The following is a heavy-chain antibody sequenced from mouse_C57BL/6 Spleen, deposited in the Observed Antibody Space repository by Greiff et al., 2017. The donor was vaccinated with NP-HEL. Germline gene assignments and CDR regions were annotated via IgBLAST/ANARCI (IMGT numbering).Heavy chain of an antibody. Sequence: ESGPGLVKPSQSLSLTCSVTGFSITSGYYWNWIRQVPGNKLEWMGYISYDGSNNYNPSLKNRISITSDTSQNHFFLKLNSVTTKDTATYDCAIGGWFAYWGQGTLVTVSA. CDR1: GFSITSGYY. J-gene: IGHJ3*01. CDR3: AIGGWFAY. V-gene: IGHV3-6*01. CDR2: ISYDGSN.